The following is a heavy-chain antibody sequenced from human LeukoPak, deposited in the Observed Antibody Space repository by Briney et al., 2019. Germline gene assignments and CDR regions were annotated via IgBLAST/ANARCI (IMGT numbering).Heavy chain of an antibody. CDR1: GFKFDNFA. V-gene: IGHV3-30*04. CDR3: ARPSPPGDGYNPPDH. CDR2: ISHDGRTK. J-gene: IGHJ4*02. D-gene: IGHD5-24*01. Sequence: GKSLTLSCVVSGFKFDNFAMHWVRQPLGKGLEWVAVISHDGRTKYYADSMKGRITISRDNSKNTLFLQMNNLRSEDTAVYFCARPSPPGDGYNPPDHWGQGTLVTVSS.